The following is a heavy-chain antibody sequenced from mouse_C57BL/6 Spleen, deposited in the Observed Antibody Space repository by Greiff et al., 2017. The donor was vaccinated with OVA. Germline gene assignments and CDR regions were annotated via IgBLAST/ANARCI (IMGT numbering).Heavy chain of an antibody. J-gene: IGHJ2*01. CDR3: ARGGVTTRDFNY. CDR1: GYAFSSYW. CDR2: IYPGDGDT. V-gene: IGHV1-80*01. D-gene: IGHD2-2*01. Sequence: VQLQQSGAELVKPGASVKISCKASGYAFSSYWMNWVKQRPGKGLEWIGQIYPGDGDTNYNGKFKGKATLTADKSSSTAYMQLSSLTSEDSAVYFCARGGVTTRDFNYWGQGTTLTVSS.